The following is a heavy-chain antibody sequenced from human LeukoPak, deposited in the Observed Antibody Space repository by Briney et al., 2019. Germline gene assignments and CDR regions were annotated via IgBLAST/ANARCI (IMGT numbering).Heavy chain of an antibody. V-gene: IGHV3-23*01. CDR1: GFTFSVAA. CDR2: IGASGEST. Sequence: GGSLRLSCAASGFTFSVAAMTWVRQAPGKGLEWVSLIGASGESTYYADSVKGRFTISRDNSKNTLSLQMNSLRVKDTAMYFCAKDIQLSTWGLGTMVTVSS. J-gene: IGHJ3*01. CDR3: AKDIQLST. D-gene: IGHD5-24*01.